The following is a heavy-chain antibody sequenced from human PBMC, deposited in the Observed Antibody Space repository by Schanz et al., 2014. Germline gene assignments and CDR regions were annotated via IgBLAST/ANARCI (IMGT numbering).Heavy chain of an antibody. V-gene: IGHV3-53*01. CDR2: MYINSGST. CDR1: GFTVNTNY. CDR3: ARDVVIDRYNLAFDV. J-gene: IGHJ3*01. Sequence: EVQLVESGGGLIQPGGSLRLSCAVSGFTVNTNYMSWVRQAPGKGLEWISSMYINSGSTQYADSVKGRFTISRASSKNTIFLQMNSLRTVETSVYICARDVVIDRYNLAFDVGGQGTLVTLS. D-gene: IGHD3-22*01.